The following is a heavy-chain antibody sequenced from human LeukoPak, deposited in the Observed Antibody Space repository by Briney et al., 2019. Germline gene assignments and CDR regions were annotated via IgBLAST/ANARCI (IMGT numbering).Heavy chain of an antibody. Sequence: SETLSLTCTVSGGSISSGGYYWSWIRQHPGKGLEWIGYIYYSGSTYYNPSLKSRVTISVDTSKNQFSLKLSSVTAADTAVYYCARGGDSSGYYPQRNYNWFDPWGQGTLVTVSS. CDR1: GGSISSGGYY. D-gene: IGHD3-22*01. CDR3: ARGGDSSGYYPQRNYNWFDP. CDR2: IYYSGST. V-gene: IGHV4-31*03. J-gene: IGHJ5*02.